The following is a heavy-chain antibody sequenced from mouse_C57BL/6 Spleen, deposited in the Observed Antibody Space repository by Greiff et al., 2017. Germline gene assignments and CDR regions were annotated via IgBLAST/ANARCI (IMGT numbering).Heavy chain of an antibody. D-gene: IGHD1-1*01. V-gene: IGHV1-76*01. J-gene: IGHJ2*01. CDR2: IYPGSGNT. Sequence: VQGVESGAELVRPGASVKLSCKASGYTFTDYYINWVKQRPGQGLEWIARIYPGSGNTYYNEKVKGKATLTAEKSSSTAYMQLSSLTSEDSAVYFCARDTTGYFDYWGQGTTLTVSS. CDR1: GYTFTDYY. CDR3: ARDTTGYFDY.